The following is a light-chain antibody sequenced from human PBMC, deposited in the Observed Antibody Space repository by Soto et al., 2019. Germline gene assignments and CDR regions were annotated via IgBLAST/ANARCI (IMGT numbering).Light chain of an antibody. Sequence: EIVLTQSPGTLSFSPGERDTLSCRASQSVSSTYLAWYQQKSGQAPRLLIYGASSRATGVPDRFSGSGSGTDFTLTISRPEPEDFAVYYCQQYGSSPLTFGPGTKVDIK. J-gene: IGKJ3*01. CDR1: QSVSSTY. V-gene: IGKV3-20*01. CDR3: QQYGSSPLT. CDR2: GAS.